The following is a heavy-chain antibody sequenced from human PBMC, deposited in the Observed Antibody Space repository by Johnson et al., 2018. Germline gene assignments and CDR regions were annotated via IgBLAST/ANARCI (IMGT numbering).Heavy chain of an antibody. V-gene: IGHV4-59*01. CDR3: AGGRYGELSPFVY. D-gene: IGHD3-10*01. CDR1: GVSIGTYY. Sequence: QVQLQESGPGLVKPSETLLLTCTVSGVSIGTYYWSWIRQSPERGLEWIGYVYYTGNTKYNPSLKSRVTISVDPSRDQFSLRLPSVTAGDTAGYYCAGGRYGELSPFVYVGQGTLVTVSS. J-gene: IGHJ4*02. CDR2: VYYTGNT.